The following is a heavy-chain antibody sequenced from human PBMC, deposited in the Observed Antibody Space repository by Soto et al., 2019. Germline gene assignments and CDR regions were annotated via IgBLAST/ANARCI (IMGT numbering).Heavy chain of an antibody. CDR2: IYYTGST. CDR1: GGSISSYY. Sequence: QVQLQESGPGLVKPSETLSLTCTVSGGSISSYYWSWIRQPPRKGLEWIGYIYYTGSTNHNPSLKGGATTSVATSQNPFARTVSAVTAADTAVYYCARVHGDYWYFDLWGRGTLVTVSS. V-gene: IGHV4-59*01. CDR3: ARVHGDYWYFDL. J-gene: IGHJ2*01. D-gene: IGHD4-17*01.